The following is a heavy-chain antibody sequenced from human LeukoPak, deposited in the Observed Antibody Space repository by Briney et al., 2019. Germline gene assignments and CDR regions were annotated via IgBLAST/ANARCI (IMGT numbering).Heavy chain of an antibody. D-gene: IGHD6-13*01. CDR2: ISSSSSTI. CDR1: GFTFSSYS. J-gene: IGHJ4*02. V-gene: IGHV3-48*01. CDR3: ARDTLSSWSPGRLDY. Sequence: QTGGSLRLSCAASGFTFSSYSMNWVRQAPGKGLGWVSYISSSSSTIYYADSVKGRFTISRDNTKNSLYLQMNSLRAEDTAVYYCARDTLSSWSPGRLDYWGQGTLVTVSS.